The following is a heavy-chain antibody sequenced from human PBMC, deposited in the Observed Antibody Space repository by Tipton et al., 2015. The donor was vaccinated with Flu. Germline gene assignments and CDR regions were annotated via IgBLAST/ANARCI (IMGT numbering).Heavy chain of an antibody. Sequence: SLRLSCAASGFTISSYSMNWVRQAPGKGLEWVSSISSSSSYIYYADSVKGRFTISRDNAKNSLFLQMDSLRAEDTALFYCSRSYYDGRGYIMDAFDLWGQGTMVTVSS. V-gene: IGHV3-21*01. CDR2: ISSSSSYI. CDR1: GFTISSYS. J-gene: IGHJ3*01. D-gene: IGHD3-22*01. CDR3: SRSYYDGRGYIMDAFDL.